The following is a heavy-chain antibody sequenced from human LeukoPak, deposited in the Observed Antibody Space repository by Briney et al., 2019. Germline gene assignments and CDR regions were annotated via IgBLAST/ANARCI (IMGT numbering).Heavy chain of an antibody. Sequence: ASVKVSCKASGYTFTGYYMHWVRQAPGQGLEWMGWINPNSGGTNYAQKFQGRVTMTRDTSISTAYMELSRLRSDDTAVYYCAREASLRHNAKAQGYWGQGTLVTVSS. CDR1: GYTFTGYY. CDR3: AREASLRHNAKAQGY. CDR2: INPNSGGT. J-gene: IGHJ4*02. V-gene: IGHV1-2*02. D-gene: IGHD5-12*01.